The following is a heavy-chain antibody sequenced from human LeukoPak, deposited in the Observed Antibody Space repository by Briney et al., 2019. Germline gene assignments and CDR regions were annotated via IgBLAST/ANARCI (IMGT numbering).Heavy chain of an antibody. Sequence: SETLSLTCAVYGGSFSGYYWSWIRQPPGKGLEWNGEINHSGSTNYNPSLKSRVTISVDTSKNQFSLKLSSVTAADTAVYYCARGLLLRETYYNFWSGLKGFDPWGQGTLVTVSS. V-gene: IGHV4-34*01. CDR2: INHSGST. CDR1: GGSFSGYY. D-gene: IGHD3-3*01. CDR3: ARGLLLRETYYNFWSGLKGFDP. J-gene: IGHJ5*02.